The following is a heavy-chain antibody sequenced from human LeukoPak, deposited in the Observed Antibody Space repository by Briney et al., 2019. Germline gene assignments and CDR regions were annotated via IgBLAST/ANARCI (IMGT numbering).Heavy chain of an antibody. Sequence: SETLSLTCAVYGGSFGGYYWSWIRHPPGKGLEWIGEINHCGSTNFNTSRKRRVTIPVDTSNNQFSLKLSSVTAADTAVYYCARGSRGRSYGSGSYSYYGMDVWGKGTTVTVSS. V-gene: IGHV4-34*01. CDR2: INHCGST. J-gene: IGHJ6*04. CDR1: GGSFGGYY. CDR3: ARGSRGRSYGSGSYSYYGMDV. D-gene: IGHD3-10*01.